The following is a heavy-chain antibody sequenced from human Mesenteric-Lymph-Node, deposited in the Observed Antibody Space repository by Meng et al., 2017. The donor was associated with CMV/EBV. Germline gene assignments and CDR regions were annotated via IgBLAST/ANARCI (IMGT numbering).Heavy chain of an antibody. CDR2: INPNSGGT. J-gene: IGHJ4*02. D-gene: IGHD2-2*02. V-gene: IGHV1-2*02. CDR1: GYNFIDFG. Sequence: ASVKVSCKASGYNFIDFGISWVRQAPGQGLEWMGWINPNSGGTNYAKKFQGRVTMTRDTSISTAYMELSRLRSDDTAVYYCAVGAYCSSTSCYNYYFDYWGQGTLVTVSS. CDR3: AVGAYCSSTSCYNYYFDY.